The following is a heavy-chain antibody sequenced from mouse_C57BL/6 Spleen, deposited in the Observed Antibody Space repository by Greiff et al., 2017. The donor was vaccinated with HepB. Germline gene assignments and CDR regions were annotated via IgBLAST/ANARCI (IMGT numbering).Heavy chain of an antibody. CDR2: ISYDGSN. Sequence: EVKLQESGPGLVKPSQSLSLTCSVTGYSITSGYYWNWIRQFPGNKLEWMGYISYDGSNNYNPSLKNRISITRDTSKNQFFLKLNSVTTEDTATYYCARVKSRTVERDYYAMDYWGQGTSVTVSS. CDR3: ARVKSRTVERDYYAMDY. CDR1: GYSITSGYY. V-gene: IGHV3-6*01. J-gene: IGHJ4*01. D-gene: IGHD1-1*01.